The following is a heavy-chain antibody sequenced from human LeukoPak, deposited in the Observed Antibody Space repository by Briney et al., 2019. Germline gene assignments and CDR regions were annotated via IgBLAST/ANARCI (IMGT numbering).Heavy chain of an antibody. V-gene: IGHV4-39*01. Sequence: SETLSLTCTVSDDSISTSTYYWAWIRQSPGQGLEWIGSVYYTGSSFDNPSPKGRVTLSVDTSEKQFSLKLSSVTAADTAVYYCARHGGFQNFLQSWGQGTLVTVSS. J-gene: IGHJ4*02. D-gene: IGHD3-10*01. CDR2: VYYTGSS. CDR3: ARHGGFQNFLQS. CDR1: DDSISTSTYY.